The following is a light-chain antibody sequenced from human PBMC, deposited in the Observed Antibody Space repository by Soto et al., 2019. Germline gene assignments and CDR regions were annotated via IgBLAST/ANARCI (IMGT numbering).Light chain of an antibody. V-gene: IGKV3-20*01. CDR1: QSISGNY. J-gene: IGKJ1*01. CDR3: QDYGCSPPT. CDR2: RAS. Sequence: EIVLTQSPGTLSLSRGERATLSCRASQSISGNYLAWYRLKSGQAPRLLIYRASSRATGIPDRLRGSGSGSDFNLSISRLEADDVALSYCQDYGCSPPTFGQGT.